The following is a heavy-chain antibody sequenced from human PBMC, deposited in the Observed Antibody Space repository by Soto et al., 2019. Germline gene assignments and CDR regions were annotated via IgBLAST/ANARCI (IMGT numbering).Heavy chain of an antibody. Sequence: SVKVSCKASGGTFGSYTISWVRQAPGQGLEWMGRIIPILGIANYAQKFQGRVTITADKSTSTAYMELSSLRSEDTAVYYCARVQAYCGGDCQVDYWGQGTLVSVS. D-gene: IGHD2-21*02. J-gene: IGHJ4*02. CDR3: ARVQAYCGGDCQVDY. CDR2: IIPILGIA. V-gene: IGHV1-69*02. CDR1: GGTFGSYT.